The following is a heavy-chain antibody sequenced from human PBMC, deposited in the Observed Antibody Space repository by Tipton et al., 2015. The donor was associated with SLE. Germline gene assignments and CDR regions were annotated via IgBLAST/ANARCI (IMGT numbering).Heavy chain of an antibody. Sequence: LRLSCSVSGDSISSNTYYWGWIRQHPGKGLEWIGSVYYTGSTFYNPSLKSRVTISVDTSKKQFSLRLGFMTAADTAVYYCARFYCGGDCYPLDDWGQGILVIVSS. CDR1: GDSISSNTYY. CDR3: ARFYCGGDCYPLDD. CDR2: VYYTGST. D-gene: IGHD2-21*01. V-gene: IGHV4-39*07. J-gene: IGHJ4*02.